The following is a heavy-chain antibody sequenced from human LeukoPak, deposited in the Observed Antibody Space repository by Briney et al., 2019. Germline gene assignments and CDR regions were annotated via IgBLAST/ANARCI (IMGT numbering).Heavy chain of an antibody. Sequence: SETLSLTCAVSGGYFSGYYWSWIRQPPGKGLEWIGEINHSGSTNYNPSLRSRVTISLDRPKKQFSLKLSSVNVADTAVYYCARGLPRNDFWSGFATYWFDPWGRGTLVTVSS. CDR3: ARGLPRNDFWSGFATYWFDP. D-gene: IGHD3-3*01. J-gene: IGHJ5*02. V-gene: IGHV4-34*01. CDR2: INHSGST. CDR1: GGYFSGYY.